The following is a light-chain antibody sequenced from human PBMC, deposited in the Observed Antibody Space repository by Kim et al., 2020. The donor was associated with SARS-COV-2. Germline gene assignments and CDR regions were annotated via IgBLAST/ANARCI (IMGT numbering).Light chain of an antibody. CDR2: SAS. Sequence: ASVGDRVTLTGRASQDISTWLAWFQQKPGKAPKLLIYSASNLQSGVPSTFIGSGSGTNFSLTITGLQPEDSATYFCQQASSFPPTFGQGTKVEIK. CDR1: QDISTW. CDR3: QQASSFPPT. J-gene: IGKJ1*01. V-gene: IGKV1D-12*01.